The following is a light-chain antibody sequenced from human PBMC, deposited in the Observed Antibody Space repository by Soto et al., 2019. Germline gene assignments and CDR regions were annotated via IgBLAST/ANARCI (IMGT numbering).Light chain of an antibody. CDR2: DVN. V-gene: IGLV2-14*01. CDR3: CSYTSRANLV. J-gene: IGLJ2*01. CDR1: SSDVGGYDY. Sequence: QSALTQPASVSGSPGQSITISCTGTSSDVGGYDYVSWYQQYPGKAPKLLIYDVNNRPSGVSIRFSGSKSGNTASLTVSGLQDEDEADYYCCSYTSRANLVFGGGTKLTVL.